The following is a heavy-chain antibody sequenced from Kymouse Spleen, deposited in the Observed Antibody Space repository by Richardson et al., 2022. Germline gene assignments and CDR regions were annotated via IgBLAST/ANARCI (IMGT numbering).Heavy chain of an antibody. J-gene: IGHJ5*02. CDR2: INHSGST. CDR3: ARDSNYWFDP. D-gene: IGHD4-11,IGHD4-11*01. Sequence: QVQLQQWGAGLLKPSETLSLTCAVYGGSFSGYYWSWIRQPPGKGLEWIGEINHSGSTNYNPSLKSRVTISVDTSKNQFSLKLSSVTAADTAVYYCARDSNYWFDPWGQGTLVTVSS. CDR1: GGSFSGYY. V-gene: IGHV4-34*01.